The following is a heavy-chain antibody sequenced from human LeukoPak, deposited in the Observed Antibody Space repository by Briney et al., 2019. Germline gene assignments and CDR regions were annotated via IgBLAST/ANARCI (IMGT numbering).Heavy chain of an antibody. CDR1: GGSISSYY. Sequence: SEPLSLTCTVSGGSISSYYWSWIRQPAGKGLEWIGRIYTSGSTNYNTSLKSRVTMSVDTSKDQFSLKLSSVTAADTAVYYCARDRGYSSGWYESSWFDPWGEGTLVTVST. CDR2: IYTSGST. CDR3: ARDRGYSSGWYESSWFDP. D-gene: IGHD6-19*01. V-gene: IGHV4-4*07. J-gene: IGHJ5*02.